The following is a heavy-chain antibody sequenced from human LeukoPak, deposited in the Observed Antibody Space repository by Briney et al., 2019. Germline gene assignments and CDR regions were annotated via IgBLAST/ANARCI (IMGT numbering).Heavy chain of an antibody. CDR1: GFTFSNFA. CDR2: MSSVT. D-gene: IGHD3-10*01. J-gene: IGHJ4*02. Sequence: GGSLRLSCAASGFTFSNFAMSGVRQAPGKGLEWVSAMSSVTYYADSVKGRFTISRDDSKSTLFLQMNSLRAEDTAVYYCAKAFFSGSGGNHKHFDSWGQGTLVTVSS. V-gene: IGHV3-23*01. CDR3: AKAFFSGSGGNHKHFDS.